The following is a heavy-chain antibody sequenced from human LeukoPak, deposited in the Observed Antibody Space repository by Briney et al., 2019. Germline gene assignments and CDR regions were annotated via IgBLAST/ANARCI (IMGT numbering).Heavy chain of an antibody. Sequence: SETLSLTCAVSGYSISSGYYWGWIRQPPGKGLEWIGSIYHSGSTYYNPSLKSRVTISVDTSKNQFSLKLSSVTAADTAVYYCARSQWTNYDFWSGYYTSNWFDPWGQGTLVTVSS. CDR3: ARSQWTNYDFWSGYYTSNWFDP. CDR1: GYSISSGYY. J-gene: IGHJ5*02. V-gene: IGHV4-38-2*01. D-gene: IGHD3-3*01. CDR2: IYHSGST.